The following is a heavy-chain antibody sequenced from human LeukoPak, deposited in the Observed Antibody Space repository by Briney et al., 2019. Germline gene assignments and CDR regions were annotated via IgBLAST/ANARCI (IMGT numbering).Heavy chain of an antibody. CDR2: IKQDGSEK. V-gene: IGHV3-7*01. D-gene: IGHD1-26*01. CDR3: ARDREGSRDAFDI. CDR1: GFTSSRYW. Sequence: PGGSLRLSCAASGFTSSRYWMSWLRQAPGKGPELVANIKQDGSEKYYGDSVKGRFTISRDNAKNSLYLQMNSPRAVDTAVYYCARDREGSRDAFDIWGQGTMVTVSS. J-gene: IGHJ3*02.